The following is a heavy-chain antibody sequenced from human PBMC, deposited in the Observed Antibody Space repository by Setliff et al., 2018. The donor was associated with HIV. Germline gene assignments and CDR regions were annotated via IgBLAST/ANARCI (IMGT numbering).Heavy chain of an antibody. Sequence: SQTLSLTCTVSGGSASNSRYYWAWIRQPPGKGLEYIGSIHYNEKTYYNPSLKSRVTISIDTSKNQFSLNLTSVTAADTAVYYCASRIYYYDSNNFLREEGFDPWGQGTLVTVSS. J-gene: IGHJ5*02. D-gene: IGHD3-22*01. V-gene: IGHV4-39*01. CDR1: GGSASNSRYY. CDR2: IHYNEKT. CDR3: ASRIYYYDSNNFLREEGFDP.